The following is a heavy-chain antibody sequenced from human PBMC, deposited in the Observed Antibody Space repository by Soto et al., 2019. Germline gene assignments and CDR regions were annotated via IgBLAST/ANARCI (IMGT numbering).Heavy chain of an antibody. D-gene: IGHD3-3*01. CDR1: GGSISSHY. Sequence: PSETLSLTCTVSGGSISSHYWSWIRQPPGKGLEWIGYIYYSGSTNYNPSLKSRVTISVDTSKNQFSLKLSSVTAADTAVYYCARAYDFWSGYYLWGQGTLVTVSS. CDR3: ARAYDFWSGYYL. V-gene: IGHV4-59*11. CDR2: IYYSGST. J-gene: IGHJ4*02.